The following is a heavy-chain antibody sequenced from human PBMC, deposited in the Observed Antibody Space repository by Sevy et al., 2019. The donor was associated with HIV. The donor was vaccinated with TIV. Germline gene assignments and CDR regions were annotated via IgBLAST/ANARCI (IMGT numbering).Heavy chain of an antibody. J-gene: IGHJ6*02. CDR3: ARDQGSVITYGMDV. D-gene: IGHD3-22*01. V-gene: IGHV3-30*04. Sequence: GESLKISCAASGFTFSSYAMHWVRQAPGKGLEWVAVISYDGSNKYYADSVKGRFTISRDNSKNTLYLQMNSLRAEDTAVYYCARDQGSVITYGMDVWGQGTTVTVSS. CDR1: GFTFSSYA. CDR2: ISYDGSNK.